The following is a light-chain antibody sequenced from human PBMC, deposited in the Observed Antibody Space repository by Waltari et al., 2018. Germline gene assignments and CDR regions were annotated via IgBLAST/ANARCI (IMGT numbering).Light chain of an antibody. CDR1: QSVRNY. V-gene: IGKV3-11*01. CDR2: DTS. CDR3: QQRSSWPLT. J-gene: IGKJ4*01. Sequence: EIVLIQSPATLALSPGERATLSCRASQSVRNYLAWFQQKPGQVPRLLIYDTSNRGTGVPARFSGIGSGTDFTLTISSLESEDFAVYYCQQRSSWPLTFGGGTKVQIK.